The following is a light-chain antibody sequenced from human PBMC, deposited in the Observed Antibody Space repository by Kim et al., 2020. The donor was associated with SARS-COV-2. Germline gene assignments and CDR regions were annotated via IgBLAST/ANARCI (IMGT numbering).Light chain of an antibody. J-gene: IGLJ3*02. CDR2: RDT. Sequence: SVALVQMATITCGASNIGSKIVHWYQQTPGQAPVMVIDRDTNRPSGIPERFSGSTSGNTATLTISRAQAGDEADYYCQVWDSNTWVFGGGTQLTVL. CDR1: NIGSKI. CDR3: QVWDSNTWV. V-gene: IGLV3-9*01.